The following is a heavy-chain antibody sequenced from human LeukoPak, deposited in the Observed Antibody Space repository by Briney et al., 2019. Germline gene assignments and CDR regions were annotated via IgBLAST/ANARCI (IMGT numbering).Heavy chain of an antibody. CDR2: FDPEDGET. V-gene: IGHV1-24*01. CDR1: GYTLTELS. J-gene: IGHJ6*03. D-gene: IGHD6-13*01. CDR3: ATRDSSSWSYYYYMDV. Sequence: ASVNVSCKVSGYTLTELSMHWVRQAPGKGLEGMGGFDPEDGETIYAQNFQGRVTMNEDTSTDTAYMELSSLRSEDTAVYYCATRDSSSWSYYYYMDVWGKGTTVTVSS.